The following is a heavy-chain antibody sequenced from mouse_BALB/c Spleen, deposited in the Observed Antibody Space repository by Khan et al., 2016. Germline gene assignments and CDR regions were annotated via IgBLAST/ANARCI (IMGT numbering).Heavy chain of an antibody. D-gene: IGHD1-1*01. V-gene: IGHV1S81*02. CDR3: TRGIYYYGSTYFDY. CDR1: GYTFTSYY. CDR2: INPSNGGT. J-gene: IGHJ2*01. Sequence: QVRLQQSGAELVKPGASVKLSCKASGYTFTSYYMYWVKQRPGQGLEWIGEINPSNGGTNFNEKFKSKATLTVDKSSSTAYMQLSSLTSEDSAVXYCTRGIYYYGSTYFDYWGQGTTLTVSS.